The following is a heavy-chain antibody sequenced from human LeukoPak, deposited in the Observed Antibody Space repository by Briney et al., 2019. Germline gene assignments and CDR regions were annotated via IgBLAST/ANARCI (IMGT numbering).Heavy chain of an antibody. J-gene: IGHJ4*02. Sequence: PGGSLRLSCAASGFTFSSYWMSWVRQAPGKGLEWVANIKQDGSEKYYVDSVKGRFTISRDNAKNSLYLQMNSLRAEDTALYYCARVRELLAILFSPLDYWGQGTLVTVSS. CDR1: GFTFSSYW. D-gene: IGHD3-10*01. CDR2: IKQDGSEK. CDR3: ARVRELLAILFSPLDY. V-gene: IGHV3-7*03.